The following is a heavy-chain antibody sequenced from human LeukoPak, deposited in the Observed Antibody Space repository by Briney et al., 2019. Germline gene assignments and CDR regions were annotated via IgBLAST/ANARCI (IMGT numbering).Heavy chain of an antibody. D-gene: IGHD2-15*01. CDR3: AKDRGSYQFDY. J-gene: IGHJ4*02. V-gene: IGHV3-33*03. Sequence: GGSLRLSCAASGFTFSKYGMHWVRQAPGKGLEWVSFIWFDGSNKYYADSVKGRFTITRDNSNSTLYLQMNSLRAGDTAVYYCAKDRGSYQFDYWGQGTLVTVSS. CDR2: IWFDGSNK. CDR1: GFTFSKYG.